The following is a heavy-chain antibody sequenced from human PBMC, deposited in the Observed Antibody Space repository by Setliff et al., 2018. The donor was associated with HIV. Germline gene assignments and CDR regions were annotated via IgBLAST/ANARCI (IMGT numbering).Heavy chain of an antibody. CDR2: ISAYTGNR. D-gene: IGHD2-2*01. CDR3: ARDRPGMDCTTTSGYAPFDS. CDR1: GYTFSDYG. Sequence: ASVKVSCKASGYTFSDYGISWVRQAPGQGPEWVGWISAYTGNRNYTQKLQGRVIMTTQRSTSTAYMELRSLRSDDTAVYYCARDRPGMDCTTTSGYAPFDSWGQGTLVTVSS. V-gene: IGHV1-18*01. J-gene: IGHJ4*02.